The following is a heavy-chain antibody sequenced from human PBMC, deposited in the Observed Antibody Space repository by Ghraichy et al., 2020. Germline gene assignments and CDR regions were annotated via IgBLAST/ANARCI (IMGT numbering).Heavy chain of an antibody. V-gene: IGHV1-24*01. D-gene: IGHD2-21*02. CDR3: ATMAAYCGGDCYSQPVYWYFDL. J-gene: IGHJ2*01. CDR1: GYTLTELS. CDR2: FDPEDGET. Sequence: ASVKVSCKVSGYTLTELSMHWVRQAPGKGLEWMGGFDPEDGETIYAQKFQGRVTMTEDTSTDTAYMELSSLRSEDTAVYYCATMAAYCGGDCYSQPVYWYFDLWGRGTLVTVSS.